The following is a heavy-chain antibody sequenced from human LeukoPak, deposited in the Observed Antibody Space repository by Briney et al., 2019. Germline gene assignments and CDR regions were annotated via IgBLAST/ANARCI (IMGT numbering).Heavy chain of an antibody. D-gene: IGHD6-19*01. CDR3: ARRGYSSGWYNYDY. CDR1: GDSISSNDYY. CDR2: IFHSGST. J-gene: IGHJ4*02. Sequence: SETLSLTCTVSGDSISSNDYYWTWIRQPPGKGLEWIGYIFHSGSTYYNPSLKSRVTISVDTSKNQFSLKLNSVTAADTAVYYCARRGYSSGWYNYDYWGQGTVVTVSS. V-gene: IGHV4-30-4*02.